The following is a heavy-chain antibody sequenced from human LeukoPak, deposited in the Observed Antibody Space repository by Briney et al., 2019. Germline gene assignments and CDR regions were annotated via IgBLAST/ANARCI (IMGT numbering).Heavy chain of an antibody. CDR1: GFTFSSYA. V-gene: IGHV3-21*01. CDR2: IDPSSTYI. Sequence: PGGSLRLSCAASGFTFSSYAMHWVRQAPGKGLEWVSSIDPSSTYIYYADSVKGRFTISRDNAQNSLYLQMNSLRAEDTAVYYCTRGSYGDYEYWGQGTLVTVSS. CDR3: TRGSYGDYEY. D-gene: IGHD4-17*01. J-gene: IGHJ4*02.